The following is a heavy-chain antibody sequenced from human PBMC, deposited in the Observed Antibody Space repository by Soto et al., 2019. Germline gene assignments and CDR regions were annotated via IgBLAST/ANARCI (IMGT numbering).Heavy chain of an antibody. CDR3: ARRIAAAKYYYYYGMDV. CDR2: IYYSGST. CDR1: GGSISSSSYY. Sequence: SETLSLTCTVSGGSISSSSYYWGWIRQPPWKGLEWIGSIYYSGSTYYNPSLKSRVTISVDTSKNQFSLKLSSVTAADTAVYYCARRIAAAKYYYYYGMDVWGQGXTVTVYS. V-gene: IGHV4-39*01. D-gene: IGHD6-13*01. J-gene: IGHJ6*02.